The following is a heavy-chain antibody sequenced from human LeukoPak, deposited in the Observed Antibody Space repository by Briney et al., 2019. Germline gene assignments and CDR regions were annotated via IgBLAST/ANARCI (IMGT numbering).Heavy chain of an antibody. Sequence: SETLSLTCAVSGYSISSGYYWGWIRQRPGKGLEWIGSIYHSGSTYYNPSLKSRVTISVDTSKNQFSLKLSSVTAADTAVYYCASLQVPAAIGIDYWGQGTLVTVSS. D-gene: IGHD2-2*01. CDR3: ASLQVPAAIGIDY. V-gene: IGHV4-38-2*01. CDR1: GYSISSGYY. CDR2: IYHSGST. J-gene: IGHJ4*02.